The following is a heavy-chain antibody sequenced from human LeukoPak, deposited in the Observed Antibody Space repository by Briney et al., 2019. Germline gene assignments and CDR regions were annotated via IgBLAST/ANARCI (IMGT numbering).Heavy chain of an antibody. CDR2: ISSSGSTI. Sequence: PTGGSLRLSCAASGFTFSSYGMNWVRQAPGKGLEWVSYISSSGSTIYYADSVKGRFTISRDNAKNSLYLQMNSLRAEDTAVYYCARGADYFDYYYYYGMDVWGQGTTVTVSS. J-gene: IGHJ6*02. CDR1: GFTFSSYG. D-gene: IGHD2/OR15-2a*01. CDR3: ARGADYFDYYYYYGMDV. V-gene: IGHV3-48*03.